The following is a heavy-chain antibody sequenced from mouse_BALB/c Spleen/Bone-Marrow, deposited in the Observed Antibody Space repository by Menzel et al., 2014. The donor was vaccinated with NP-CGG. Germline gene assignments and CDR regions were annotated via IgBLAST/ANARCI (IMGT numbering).Heavy chain of an antibody. V-gene: IGHV1S81*02. CDR1: SYTFTSYY. J-gene: IGHJ3*01. Sequence: QVQLQQPGAELVKPGASVKLSCKASSYTFTSYYMYWVKQRPGQGLEWIGGINPSNGGTNFNEKFKSKATLTVDKSSSTAYMQLSSLTSEDSAVYYCTRSEPFAYWGQGTLVTVSA. CDR2: INPSNGGT. CDR3: TRSEPFAY.